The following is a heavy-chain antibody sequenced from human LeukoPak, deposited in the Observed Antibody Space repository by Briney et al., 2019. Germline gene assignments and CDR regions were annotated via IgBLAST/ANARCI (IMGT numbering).Heavy chain of an antibody. Sequence: ASVKVSCKASGYTFFSSGISWVRQAPGQGLEWMGWIDGYNGNTNYAQKLQGRVTITTDTSTTTAYMELTSLRLDDTAVYYCARAGSYYYMDVWGKGTTVTVSS. V-gene: IGHV1-18*01. CDR3: ARAGSYYYMDV. D-gene: IGHD1-1*01. CDR1: GYTFFSSG. CDR2: IDGYNGNT. J-gene: IGHJ6*03.